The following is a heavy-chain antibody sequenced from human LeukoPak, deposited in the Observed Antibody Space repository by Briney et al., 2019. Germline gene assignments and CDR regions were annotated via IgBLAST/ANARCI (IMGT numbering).Heavy chain of an antibody. CDR3: AKDTGRTGTTFDY. CDR2: IRYDGSNK. CDR1: GFTFSSYA. J-gene: IGHJ4*02. Sequence: GGSLRLSCAASGFTFSSYAMSWVRQAPGKGLEWVAFIRYDGSNKYYADSVKGRFTISRDNSKNTLYLQMNSLRAEDTAVYYCAKDTGRTGTTFDYWGQGTLVTVSS. V-gene: IGHV3-30*02. D-gene: IGHD1-1*01.